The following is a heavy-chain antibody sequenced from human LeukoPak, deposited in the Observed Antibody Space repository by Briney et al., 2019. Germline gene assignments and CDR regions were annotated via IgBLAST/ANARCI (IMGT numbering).Heavy chain of an antibody. J-gene: IGHJ5*02. CDR2: IIPIFGTA. Sequence: SAKVSCKASGGTFSSYAISWVRQALGQGLEWMGGIIPIFGTANYAQKFQGRVTITADESTSTAYMELSSLRSEDTAVYYCASTRRYNWNDVNWFDPWGQGTLVTVSS. V-gene: IGHV1-69*01. CDR3: ASTRRYNWNDVNWFDP. D-gene: IGHD1-1*01. CDR1: GGTFSSYA.